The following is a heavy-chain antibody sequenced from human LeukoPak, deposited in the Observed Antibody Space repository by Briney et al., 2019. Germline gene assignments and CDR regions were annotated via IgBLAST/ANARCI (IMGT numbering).Heavy chain of an antibody. J-gene: IGHJ4*02. V-gene: IGHV3-30-3*01. CDR1: GFTFSSYA. CDR2: ISYDGSNK. Sequence: GGSLRLSCAASGFTFSSYAMHWVRQAPGKGLEWVAVISYDGSNKYYADSVKGRFTISRDNSKNTLYLQMNSLRAEDTAVYYCARGSPTTVKSIDYWGQGTLVTVSS. D-gene: IGHD4-11*01. CDR3: ARGSPTTVKSIDY.